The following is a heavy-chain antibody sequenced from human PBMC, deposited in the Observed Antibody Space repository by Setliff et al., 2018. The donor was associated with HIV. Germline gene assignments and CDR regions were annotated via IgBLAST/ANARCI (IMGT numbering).Heavy chain of an antibody. CDR1: GYSISATYF. Sequence: PSETLSLTCSVSGYSISATYFWGWIRQPPGEGLEWIVSFYHSGDTYYNPSLKCRVTISVDTSKNQFSLQLSSVTAADTAVYYCAGLGGGALRWYFDLWGRGTLVTVSS. V-gene: IGHV4-38-2*02. CDR3: AGLGGGALRWYFDL. CDR2: FYHSGDT. J-gene: IGHJ2*01. D-gene: IGHD3-16*01.